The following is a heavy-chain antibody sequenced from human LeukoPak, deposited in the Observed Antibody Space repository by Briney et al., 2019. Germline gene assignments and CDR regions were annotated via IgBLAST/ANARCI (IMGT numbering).Heavy chain of an antibody. J-gene: IGHJ4*02. CDR3: AKNEVVTIDY. Sequence: GGSLRLSCAAFGFTFSSYAMSWVRQAPGKGLEWVSAVSGSGGSTYYADSVKGRFTISRDNSKNTLYLQMNSLRAEDTAVYYCAKNEVVTIDYWGQGTLVTVSS. CDR2: VSGSGGST. CDR1: GFTFSSYA. V-gene: IGHV3-23*01. D-gene: IGHD3-22*01.